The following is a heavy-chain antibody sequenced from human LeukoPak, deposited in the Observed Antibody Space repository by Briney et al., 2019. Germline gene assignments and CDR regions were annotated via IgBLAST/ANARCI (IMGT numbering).Heavy chain of an antibody. CDR1: GFTFSSHG. Sequence: GRSLRLSCEASGFTFSSHGMHWVRQAPGKGLEWVAVIWNDGSYKYYADSVEGRFTVSRDNSKNTLYLQMDSLRAEDTALYYCTRGYGGSPGCYIIDNWGQGTLVTVSS. CDR2: IWNDGSYK. V-gene: IGHV3-33*01. D-gene: IGHD4/OR15-4a*01. CDR3: TRGYGGSPGCYIIDN. J-gene: IGHJ4*02.